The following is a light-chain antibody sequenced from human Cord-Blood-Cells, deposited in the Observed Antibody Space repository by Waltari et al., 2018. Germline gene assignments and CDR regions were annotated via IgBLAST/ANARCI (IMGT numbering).Light chain of an antibody. CDR3: SSYTSSSTRV. V-gene: IGLV2-18*02. Sequence: QSALTHPPSVSGSPGQSVTISCTGTSSDVGSYNRVSWYQQPPGTAPKLMIYEVSNRPSGGPDRFSGSKSGNTASLTISGLQAEDEADYYCSSYTSSSTRVFGGGTKLTVL. CDR2: EVS. CDR1: SSDVGSYNR. J-gene: IGLJ3*02.